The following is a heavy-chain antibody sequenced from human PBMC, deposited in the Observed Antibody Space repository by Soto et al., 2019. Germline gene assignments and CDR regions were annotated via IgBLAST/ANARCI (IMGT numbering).Heavy chain of an antibody. V-gene: IGHV3-21*01. CDR3: ARVRRGTRAGGDYYYMDV. Sequence: GGSLRLSCAASGFTFSSYSMNWVRQAPGKGLEWVSSISSSSSYIYYADSVKGRFTISRDNAKNSLYLQMNSLRAEDTAVYYCARVRRGTRAGGDYYYMDVWGKGTTVTVSS. CDR1: GFTFSSYS. D-gene: IGHD1-1*01. CDR2: ISSSSSYI. J-gene: IGHJ6*03.